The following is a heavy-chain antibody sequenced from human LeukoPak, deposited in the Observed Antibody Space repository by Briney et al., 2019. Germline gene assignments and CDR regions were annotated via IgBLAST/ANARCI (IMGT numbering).Heavy chain of an antibody. D-gene: IGHD3-10*01. Sequence: ASVTVSFKVSGYTLTELSMHWVRQAPGKGLEWMGGFDPEDGETIYAQEFQGRVTMTEDTSTDTAYMELSRLRSEDTAVYYCATGYYYGSGSYYNFDYWGQGTLVTVSS. CDR3: ATGYYYGSGSYYNFDY. J-gene: IGHJ4*02. V-gene: IGHV1-24*01. CDR2: FDPEDGET. CDR1: GYTLTELS.